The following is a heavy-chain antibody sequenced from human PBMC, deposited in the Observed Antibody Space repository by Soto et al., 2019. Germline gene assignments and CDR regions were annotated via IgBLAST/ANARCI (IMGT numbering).Heavy chain of an antibody. V-gene: IGHV5-10-1*01. D-gene: IGHD3-22*01. CDR2: IDPSDSNT. CDR1: GYSFSRHW. Sequence: GESLKISCKGSGYSFSRHWISWVRQKPGKGLEWMGTIDPSDSNTNYSPSLQGHVSISATKSITTVFLQWSSLRASDTAMYYCARQIYDSDTGPNFQYYFDSWGQGTPVTVS. J-gene: IGHJ4*02. CDR3: ARQIYDSDTGPNFQYYFDS.